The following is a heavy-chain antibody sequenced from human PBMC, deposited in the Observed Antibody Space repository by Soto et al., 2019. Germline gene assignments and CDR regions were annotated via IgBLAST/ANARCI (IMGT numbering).Heavy chain of an antibody. V-gene: IGHV1-2*02. CDR2: INPNSGGT. D-gene: IGHD6-6*01. CDR1: GYTFTGYY. J-gene: IGHJ5*02. Sequence: VASVKVSCKASGYTFTGYYMHWVRQAPGQGLEWMGWINPNSGGTNYAQKFQGRVTMTRDTSISTAYMELSRLRSDDTAVYYCARAAARPNVLYNWFDPWGQGTLVTVSS. CDR3: ARAAARPNVLYNWFDP.